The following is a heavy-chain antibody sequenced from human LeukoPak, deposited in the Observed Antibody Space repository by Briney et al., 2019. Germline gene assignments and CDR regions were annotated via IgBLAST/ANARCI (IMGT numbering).Heavy chain of an antibody. CDR3: ARVPVAGDLDF. D-gene: IGHD6-19*01. CDR2: ISSSSSPI. J-gene: IGHJ4*02. CDR1: GFTFSSYS. Sequence: GGSLRLSCAASGFTFSSYSMNWVRQAPGKGLEWVSYISSSSSPIYYADSVKGRFTISRDNAKNSLYLQMNSLRAEDTAVYYCARVPVAGDLDFWGQGTLVTVSS. V-gene: IGHV3-48*04.